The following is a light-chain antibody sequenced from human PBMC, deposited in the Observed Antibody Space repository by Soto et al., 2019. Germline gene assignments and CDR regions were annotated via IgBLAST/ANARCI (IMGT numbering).Light chain of an antibody. J-gene: IGLJ1*01. CDR1: SSNFGADYD. Sequence: QPVLTQPPSVSGAPGQRVTISCTGSSSNFGADYDVHWYQQFPGTAPKLLIYGNNNRPSGVPDRFSGSRSGTSASLAITGLQPEDEADYYCQSYDSGLSGSVFGTGTKLTVL. V-gene: IGLV1-40*01. CDR3: QSYDSGLSGSV. CDR2: GNN.